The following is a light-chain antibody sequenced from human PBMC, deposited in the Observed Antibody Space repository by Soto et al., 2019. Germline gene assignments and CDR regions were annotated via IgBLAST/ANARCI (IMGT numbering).Light chain of an antibody. Sequence: EIVMTHSPSTLSLSPVERATLSCRASHIVSSYLAWYRQKPGQAPRLLIHGASPRATGIPARFSGRGSGTDFTLTISSLQFEDFAVYYCQQYNNWPRTFGQGTKVDIK. J-gene: IGKJ1*01. CDR1: HIVSSY. CDR2: GAS. V-gene: IGKV3-15*01. CDR3: QQYNNWPRT.